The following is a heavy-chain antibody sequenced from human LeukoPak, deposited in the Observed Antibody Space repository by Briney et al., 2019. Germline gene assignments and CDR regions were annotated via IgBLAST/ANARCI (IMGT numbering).Heavy chain of an antibody. J-gene: IGHJ3*02. CDR1: GGSISSYY. Sequence: SETLSLTCTVSGGSISSYYWSWIRQPPGKGLEWIGYIYYSGSTNYNPSLKSRVTISVGTSKNQFSLKLSSVTAADTAVYYCARRASNYDILTGYSDDAFDIWGQGTMVTVSS. D-gene: IGHD3-9*01. CDR3: ARRASNYDILTGYSDDAFDI. V-gene: IGHV4-59*12. CDR2: IYYSGST.